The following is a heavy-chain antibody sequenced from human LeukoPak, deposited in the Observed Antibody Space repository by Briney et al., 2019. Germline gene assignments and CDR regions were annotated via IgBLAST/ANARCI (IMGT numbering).Heavy chain of an antibody. CDR1: GGSISSYY. J-gene: IGHJ4*02. Sequence: SETLSLTCTVSGGSISSYYWSWIRQSAGKGLEWIGRIYPTGSTNYNPSLKSRATMSVDTSKNQFSLKLTSVTAADTAVYYCARGGDYVWGSYRYWGQGTLVTVSS. D-gene: IGHD3-16*02. V-gene: IGHV4-4*07. CDR3: ARGGDYVWGSYRY. CDR2: IYPTGST.